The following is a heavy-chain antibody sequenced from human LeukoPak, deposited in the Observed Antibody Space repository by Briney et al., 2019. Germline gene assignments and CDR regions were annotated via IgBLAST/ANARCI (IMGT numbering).Heavy chain of an antibody. CDR2: IIPILGIA. CDR3: ASYSSYYDSSGYYTDAFDI. V-gene: IGHV1-69*02. J-gene: IGHJ3*02. D-gene: IGHD3-22*01. CDR1: GGTFISYT. Sequence: ASVKVSCKASGGTFISYTISWVRQAPGQGREWMGRIIPILGIANYAQKFQGRVTITADKSTSTAYMELSSLRSDDTAVYYCASYSSYYDSSGYYTDAFDIWGQGTMVTVSS.